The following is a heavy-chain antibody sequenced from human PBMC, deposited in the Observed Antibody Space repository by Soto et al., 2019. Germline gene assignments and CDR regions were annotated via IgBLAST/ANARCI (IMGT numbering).Heavy chain of an antibody. CDR1: GGSISSDSYY. J-gene: IGHJ4*02. CDR2: ISYSGST. CDR3: ARSYYDILTGYRLDY. V-gene: IGHV4-39*01. D-gene: IGHD3-9*01. Sequence: SETLSLTCTVSGGSISSDSYYWGWIRQSPEKGLEWIASISYSGSTYYNPSLKSRVTISLDTSKSQFSLILRSVTAADTAVYYCARSYYDILTGYRLDYWGQGTLVTVSS.